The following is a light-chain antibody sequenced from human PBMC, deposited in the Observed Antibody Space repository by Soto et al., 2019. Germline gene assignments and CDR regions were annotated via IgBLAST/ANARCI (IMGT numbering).Light chain of an antibody. Sequence: QSVLTQPPSASGTPGQRVTISCSGSSSNIGSNTVNWYQHLPGTAPKLLIYNDNHRPSGVPDRFSGSKSGTSASLAISGLQSEDEADYYCAAWDDSLNGPVFGGGTKVTVL. CDR2: NDN. J-gene: IGLJ3*02. CDR1: SSNIGSNT. V-gene: IGLV1-44*01. CDR3: AAWDDSLNGPV.